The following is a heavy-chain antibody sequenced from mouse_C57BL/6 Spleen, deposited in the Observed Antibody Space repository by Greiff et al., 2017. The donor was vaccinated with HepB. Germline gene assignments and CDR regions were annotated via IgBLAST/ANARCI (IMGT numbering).Heavy chain of an antibody. CDR2: INPNNGGT. CDR1: GYTFTDYY. D-gene: IGHD2-4*01. J-gene: IGHJ3*01. Sequence: EVQLQQSGPELVKPGASVKISCKASGYTFTDYYMNWVKQSHGKSLEWIGDINPNNGGTSYNQKFKGKATLTVGKSSSTAYMELRSLTSEDSAVYYCARGGYDYDGFAYWGQRTLVTVSA. CDR3: ARGGYDYDGFAY. V-gene: IGHV1-26*01.